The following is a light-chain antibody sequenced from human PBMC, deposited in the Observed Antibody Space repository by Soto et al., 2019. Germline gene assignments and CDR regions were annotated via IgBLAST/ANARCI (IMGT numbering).Light chain of an antibody. CDR2: GAS. J-gene: IGKJ5*01. CDR3: QHYHSGHLIA. CDR1: QSVSSSY. V-gene: IGKV3-20*01. Sequence: IGLRQSAATVALSAVARTTLSCIAIQSVSSSYLAWYQQKPGQAPRLLIYGASSRATGIPDRFSGSGSGTDFTLTISIREPEDFAGYYCQHYHSGHLIAVGEGARLEVK.